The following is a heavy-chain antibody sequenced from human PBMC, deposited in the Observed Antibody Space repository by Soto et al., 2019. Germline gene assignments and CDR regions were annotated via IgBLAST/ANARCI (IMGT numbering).Heavy chain of an antibody. J-gene: IGHJ4*02. CDR3: ARQLSPYTYFDY. D-gene: IGHD2-2*02. CDR2: INPNSGST. Sequence: ASVKVSCKASGCTFSSYTISWVRQAPGQGLEWMGWINPNSGSTNYAQKFQGWVTMTRDTSISTAYMELSRLRSDDTAVYYCARQLSPYTYFDYWGQGTLVTVSS. V-gene: IGHV1-2*04. CDR1: GCTFSSYT.